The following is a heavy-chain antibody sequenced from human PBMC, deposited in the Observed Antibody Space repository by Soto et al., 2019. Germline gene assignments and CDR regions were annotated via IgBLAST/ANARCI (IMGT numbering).Heavy chain of an antibody. V-gene: IGHV3-11*05. D-gene: IGHD2-15*01. CDR2: ISSGSSYR. Sequence: QVQLVESGGGLVKPGGSLRLSCAASGFSFSDYYMSWIRQAPGKGLEWVSYISSGSSYRNYADSVKGRFTISRDNAKNSLYLQMNGLRAEDTAVYYCARPPGVGDPGYWGQGTLVTVSS. CDR3: ARPPGVGDPGY. J-gene: IGHJ4*02. CDR1: GFSFSDYY.